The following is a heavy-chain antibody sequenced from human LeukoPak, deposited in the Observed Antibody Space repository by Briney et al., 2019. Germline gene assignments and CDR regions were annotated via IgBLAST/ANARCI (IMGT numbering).Heavy chain of an antibody. CDR1: GFTFSDHY. CDR3: AREIAADRGFDS. V-gene: IGHV3-11*01. Sequence: GGSLRLSCAASGFTFSDHYMSWIRQAPGKGLECVSYISSGGSTTYYTDSVKGRFTISRDNGKSALYLQMNSLRAEDTAVYYCAREIAADRGFDSWGQGTLVTVSS. D-gene: IGHD6-6*01. J-gene: IGHJ4*02. CDR2: ISSGGSTT.